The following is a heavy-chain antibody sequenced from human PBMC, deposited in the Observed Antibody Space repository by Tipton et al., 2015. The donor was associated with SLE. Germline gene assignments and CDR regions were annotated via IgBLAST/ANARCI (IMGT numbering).Heavy chain of an antibody. CDR1: GFTFSGSS. CDR2: IYSGGST. D-gene: IGHD5-18*01. Sequence: SLRLSCAASGFTFSGSSMHWVRQAPGKGLEWVSVIYSGGSTYYADSVKGRFTISRHNSKNTLYLQMNSLRAEDTAVYYCARAGGYSYGFDYWGQGTLVTVSS. J-gene: IGHJ4*02. CDR3: ARAGGYSYGFDY. V-gene: IGHV3-53*04.